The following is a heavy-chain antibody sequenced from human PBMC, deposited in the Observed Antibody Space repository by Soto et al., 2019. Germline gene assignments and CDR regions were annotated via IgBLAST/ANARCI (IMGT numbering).Heavy chain of an antibody. CDR3: SKGLWGNWYGMDV. V-gene: IGHV3-23*01. J-gene: IGHJ6*02. D-gene: IGHD3-16*01. CDR1: GFTFSSYA. CDR2: VSTADGGT. Sequence: EVQLLESGGDLVQPGGSLRLSCAASGFTFSSYAMSWVRQAPGKGLEWVSAVSTADGGTYYADSVKGRFTVSRDNSKNTLDLRMSSLRAEDTAVYYCSKGLWGNWYGMDVWGQGTTVTVSS.